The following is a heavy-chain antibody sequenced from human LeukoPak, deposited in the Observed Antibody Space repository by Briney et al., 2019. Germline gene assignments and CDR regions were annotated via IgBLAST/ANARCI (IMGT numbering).Heavy chain of an antibody. V-gene: IGHV1-69*05. CDR2: IIPIFGTA. CDR3: ARDDLPYYGSGRAFDY. D-gene: IGHD3-10*01. J-gene: IGHJ4*02. CDR1: GDTFSSYA. Sequence: SVKVSCKAAGDTFSSYAISWVRQAPGQRLEWMGGIIPIFGTANYAQKFQGRVTITTDESTSTAYMELSSLRSEDTAVYYCARDDLPYYGSGRAFDYWGQGTLVTVSS.